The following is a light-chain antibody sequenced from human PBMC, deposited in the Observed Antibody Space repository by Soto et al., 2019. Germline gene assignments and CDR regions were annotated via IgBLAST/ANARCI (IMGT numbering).Light chain of an antibody. CDR2: EDG. Sequence: QSVLTQPASVSGSPGQSITISCTGTSSDVGRYNLVSWYQQHPGKAPKLMIYEDGKRPSGVSNRFSGSKSGTTAPLTISGVQAEDEADDYCCASAGSTTFNIFGGGTKVTVL. J-gene: IGLJ2*01. CDR1: SSDVGRYNL. CDR3: CASAGSTTFNI. V-gene: IGLV2-23*02.